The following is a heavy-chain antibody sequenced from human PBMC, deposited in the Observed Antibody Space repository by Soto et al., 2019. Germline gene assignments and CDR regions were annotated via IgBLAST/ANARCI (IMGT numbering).Heavy chain of an antibody. Sequence: PGGSLRLSCGASGFTFSSYAMHWVRQAPGKGLEWVAVISYDGSNKYYADSVKGRFTISRDNSKNTLYLQMNSLRAEDTAVYYCAREEGGYSGYDYLNPWGQGTLVTVSS. CDR2: ISYDGSNK. D-gene: IGHD5-12*01. CDR1: GFTFSSYA. CDR3: AREEGGYSGYDYLNP. V-gene: IGHV3-30-3*01. J-gene: IGHJ5*02.